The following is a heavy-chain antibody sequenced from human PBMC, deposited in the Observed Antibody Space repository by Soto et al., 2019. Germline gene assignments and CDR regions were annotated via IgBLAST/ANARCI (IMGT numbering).Heavy chain of an antibody. CDR2: IDNEGIGT. V-gene: IGHV3-74*01. D-gene: IGHD6-13*01. Sequence: EVRLVEFGGGVVHPGASLTVSCEASGFAFSSLWMHWVRQAPGKGLEWVSRIDNEGIGTNYADAVRGRFLMSRDNAKNMLYLHMNSLRADDTSLYFCVRLGGSSWADFWGKGTLVTVSS. CDR3: VRLGGSSWADF. CDR1: GFAFSSLW. J-gene: IGHJ4*02.